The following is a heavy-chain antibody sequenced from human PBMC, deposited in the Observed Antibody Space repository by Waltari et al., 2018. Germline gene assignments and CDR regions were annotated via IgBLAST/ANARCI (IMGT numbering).Heavy chain of an antibody. CDR3: ARSYDWNPEY. Sequence: QVQLVESGGGVVQTGRSLRLSCAASGFTFCSYGMHWVRQAPGKGLGWVAVIWYDGSNKYYADSVKGRFTIFRDNSKNTLYLQMNSLRAEDTAVYYCARSYDWNPEYWGQGTLVTVSS. CDR2: IWYDGSNK. D-gene: IGHD1-1*01. V-gene: IGHV3-33*01. CDR1: GFTFCSYG. J-gene: IGHJ4*02.